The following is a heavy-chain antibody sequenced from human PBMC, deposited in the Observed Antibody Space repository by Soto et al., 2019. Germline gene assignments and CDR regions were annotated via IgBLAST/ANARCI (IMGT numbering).Heavy chain of an antibody. CDR3: ARDSMPEGYGDYVSGGFDP. J-gene: IGHJ5*02. Sequence: QVQLVQSGAEVKKPGASVKVSCKASGYTFTGYYMHWVRQAPGQGLEWMGWINPNSGGTNYAQKFQGWVTMTRDTSSSTAYMELSRLGSDDTAVYYCARDSMPEGYGDYVSGGFDPWGQGTLVTVSS. CDR1: GYTFTGYY. V-gene: IGHV1-2*04. D-gene: IGHD4-17*01. CDR2: INPNSGGT.